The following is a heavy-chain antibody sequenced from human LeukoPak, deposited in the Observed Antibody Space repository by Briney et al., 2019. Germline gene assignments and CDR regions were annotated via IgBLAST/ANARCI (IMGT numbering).Heavy chain of an antibody. CDR3: ARGRGTDWGDEFDY. CDR1: GGSISSYY. D-gene: IGHD1-1*01. V-gene: IGHV4-59*01. J-gene: IGHJ4*02. CDR2: IYYSGST. Sequence: SETLSLTCTVSGGSISSYYWSWIRQPPGKGLEWIGYIYYSGSTNYNPSLKSRVTISVDTSKNQFSLKLSSVTAADTAVYYCARGRGTDWGDEFDYWGQGTLVTVSS.